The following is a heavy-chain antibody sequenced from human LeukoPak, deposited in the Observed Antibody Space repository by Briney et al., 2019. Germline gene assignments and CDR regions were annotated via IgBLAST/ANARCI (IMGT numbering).Heavy chain of an antibody. D-gene: IGHD3-22*01. Sequence: GGSLRLSCAASGFTFSSYGMHWVRQAPGKGLEWVAVIWYDGSNKYYADSVKGRFTISRDNAKNSLYLQMNSLRAEDTAVYYCNGNYYDSSGYSYYYYYMDVWGKGTTVTVSS. CDR2: IWYDGSNK. CDR1: GFTFSSYG. CDR3: NGNYYDSSGYSYYYYYMDV. V-gene: IGHV3-33*03. J-gene: IGHJ6*03.